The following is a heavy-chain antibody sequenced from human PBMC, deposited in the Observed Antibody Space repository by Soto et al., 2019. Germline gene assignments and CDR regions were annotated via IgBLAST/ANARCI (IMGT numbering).Heavy chain of an antibody. D-gene: IGHD6-13*01. CDR1: GGSISSYY. CDR3: ARLTSWYYFDY. J-gene: IGHJ4*02. V-gene: IGHV4-59*01. Sequence: SETLSLTCTVSGGSISSYYWSWIRQPPGKGLEWIGYIYYSGSTNYNPSLKSRVTISVDTSKNQFSLKLSSVTAADTAVYYCARLTSWYYFDYWGQGILVTVSS. CDR2: IYYSGST.